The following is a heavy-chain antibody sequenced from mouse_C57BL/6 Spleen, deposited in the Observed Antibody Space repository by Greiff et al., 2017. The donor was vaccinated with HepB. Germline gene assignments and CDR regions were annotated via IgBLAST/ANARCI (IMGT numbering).Heavy chain of an antibody. D-gene: IGHD1-1*01. CDR2: INPNNGGT. CDR1: GYTFTDYN. V-gene: IGHV1-18*01. Sequence: EVMLVESGPELVKPGASVKIPCKASGYTFTDYNMDWVKQSHGKSLEWIGDINPNNGGTIYNQKFKGKATLTVDKSSSTAYMELRSLTSEDTAVYYCARGGYGSTYWYFDVWGTGTTVTVSS. J-gene: IGHJ1*03. CDR3: ARGGYGSTYWYFDV.